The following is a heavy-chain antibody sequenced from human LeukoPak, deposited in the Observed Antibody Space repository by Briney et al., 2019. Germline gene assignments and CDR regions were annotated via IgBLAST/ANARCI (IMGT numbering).Heavy chain of an antibody. CDR3: ARRIAAAYLIDY. J-gene: IGHJ4*02. CDR1: GGSISSYY. CDR2: INHSGST. V-gene: IGHV4-34*01. Sequence: SETLSLTCTVSGGSISSYYWSWIRQPPGKGLEWIGEINHSGSTNYNPSLKSRVTISVDTSKNQFSLKLSSVTAADTAVYYCARRIAAAYLIDYWGQGTLVTVSS. D-gene: IGHD6-13*01.